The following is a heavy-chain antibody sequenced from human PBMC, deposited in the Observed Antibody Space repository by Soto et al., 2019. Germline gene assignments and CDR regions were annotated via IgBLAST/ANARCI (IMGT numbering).Heavy chain of an antibody. J-gene: IGHJ5*02. CDR2: IYYSGST. D-gene: IGHD5-18*01. CDR3: AGDAADTEGWFDP. CDR1: GGSISSGGYY. Sequence: QVQLQESGPGLVKPSQTLSLTCTVSGGSISSGGYYWSWIRQHPGKGLEWIGYIYYSGSTYYNPSLKSRVTKSEDTSKNQFSLKLSSVTAADTAVYYCAGDAADTEGWFDPWGQGTLVTVSS. V-gene: IGHV4-31*03.